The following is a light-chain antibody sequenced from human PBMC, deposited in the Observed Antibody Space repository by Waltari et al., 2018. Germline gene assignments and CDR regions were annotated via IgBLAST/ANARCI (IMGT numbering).Light chain of an antibody. CDR1: SSDVGGYHP. CDR3: NSYTSGRTWV. V-gene: IGLV2-14*03. J-gene: IGLJ3*02. Sequence: SALTQPASVSGSPGQSIIISSTGTSSDVGGYHPVSWFLHHPGKAPKLMIHDVNKLPAGVSSRFSGSKSGNTASLTISGLQAEDEAIYYCNSYTSGRTWVFGGGTRLTVL. CDR2: DVN.